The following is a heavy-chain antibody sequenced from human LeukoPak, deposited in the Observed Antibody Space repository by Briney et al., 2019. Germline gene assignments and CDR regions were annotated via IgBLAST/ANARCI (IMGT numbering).Heavy chain of an antibody. CDR2: IYYSGST. J-gene: IGHJ4*02. CDR3: ARQGVTTLSFDY. CDR1: GGSISSYY. V-gene: IGHV4-59*08. Sequence: SETLSLTCTVSGGSISSYYWSWIRQPPGKGLEWIGYIYYSGSTNYNPSLKSRVTISVDTPKNQFSLKLSSVTAADTAVYYCARQGVTTLSFDYWGQGTLVTVSS. D-gene: IGHD4-17*01.